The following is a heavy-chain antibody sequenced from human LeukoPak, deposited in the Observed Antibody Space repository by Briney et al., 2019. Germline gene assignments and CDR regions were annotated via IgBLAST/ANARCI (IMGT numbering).Heavy chain of an antibody. CDR2: MNPNSGNT. J-gene: IGHJ3*01. D-gene: IGHD4-17*01. V-gene: IGHV1-8*01. Sequence: GASVKVSCKASGYTLTSYDINWVRQATGQGLEWMGWMNPNSGNTGHAQKFQGRATMTRNTSISTAYMELSRLRCEEKAVYYCARGLVPMTTLTLLTGGAFDLWGQGTMVTVSS. CDR1: GYTLTSYD. CDR3: ARGLVPMTTLTLLTGGAFDL.